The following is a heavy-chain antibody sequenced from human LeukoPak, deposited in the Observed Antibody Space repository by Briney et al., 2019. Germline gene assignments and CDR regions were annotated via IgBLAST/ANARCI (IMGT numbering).Heavy chain of an antibody. D-gene: IGHD3-22*01. V-gene: IGHV4-38-2*02. CDR3: ARGTDYYDSSGWLDS. CDR1: GDSISSGHY. Sequence: SETLSLTCTVSGDSISSGHYWDWIRQPPGRGLEWIGSIHHSGSTWYNPSLKSRVTISLDTSQTQISLRVTSVTAADTAVYYCARGTDYYDSSGWLDSWGQGTLVTVSS. J-gene: IGHJ5*01. CDR2: IHHSGST.